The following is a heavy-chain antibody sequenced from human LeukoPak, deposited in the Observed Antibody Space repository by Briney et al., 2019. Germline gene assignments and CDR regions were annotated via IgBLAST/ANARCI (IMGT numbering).Heavy chain of an antibody. V-gene: IGHV4-34*01. D-gene: IGHD2-15*01. J-gene: IGHJ4*02. CDR2: INHSGST. Sequence: PSETLSLTCAVYGGSFSGYYWSWIRQPPGKGLEWIGEINHSGSTNYNPSLKSRVTISVDTSKNQFSLELSSVTAADTAVYYCARAGVVVVAATRYFDYWGQGTLVTVSS. CDR1: GGSFSGYY. CDR3: ARAGVVVVAATRYFDY.